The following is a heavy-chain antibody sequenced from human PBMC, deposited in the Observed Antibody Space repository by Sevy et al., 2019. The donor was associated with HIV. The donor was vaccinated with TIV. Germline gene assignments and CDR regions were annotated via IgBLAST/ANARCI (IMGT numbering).Heavy chain of an antibody. CDR1: GFTFSSYS. V-gene: IGHV3-48*02. J-gene: IGHJ3*02. Sequence: GGSLRLSCAASGFTFSSYSMNWVRQAPGKGLEWVSYISSSSSTIYYADSVKGRFTISRDNAKNSLYLQMNSLRDEDTAVYYWARETYYYDSSDVLDIWGQGTRVTVSS. D-gene: IGHD3-22*01. CDR3: ARETYYYDSSDVLDI. CDR2: ISSSSSTI.